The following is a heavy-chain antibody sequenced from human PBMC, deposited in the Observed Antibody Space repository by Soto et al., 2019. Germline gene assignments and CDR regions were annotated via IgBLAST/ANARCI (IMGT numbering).Heavy chain of an antibody. J-gene: IGHJ4*02. Sequence: GGSLRLSCAASGFTFSDYYMSWIRQAPGKGLEWVSYISYSGSTIYYADSVKGRFTISRDNAKNSLYLQMNSLRAEDTAVYYCAKRPYGSGPYYFDYWGQGTLVTVSS. CDR3: AKRPYGSGPYYFDY. CDR1: GFTFSDYY. D-gene: IGHD3-10*01. V-gene: IGHV3-11*04. CDR2: ISYSGSTI.